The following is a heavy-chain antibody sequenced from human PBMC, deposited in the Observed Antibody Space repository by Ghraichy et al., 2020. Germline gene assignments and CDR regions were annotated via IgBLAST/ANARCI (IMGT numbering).Heavy chain of an antibody. D-gene: IGHD1-26*01. CDR3: ARVGASTLRTFDI. CDR1: GGSMSSYY. V-gene: IGHV4-59*01. J-gene: IGHJ3*02. Sequence: SETLSLTCTVSGGSMSSYYWSWIRQPPGKGLEWIGYIYYSGSTNYNPSLKSRVTISVETSKNQFSLKLSSVTAADTAVYYCARVGASTLRTFDIWGQGTMVTVSS. CDR2: IYYSGST.